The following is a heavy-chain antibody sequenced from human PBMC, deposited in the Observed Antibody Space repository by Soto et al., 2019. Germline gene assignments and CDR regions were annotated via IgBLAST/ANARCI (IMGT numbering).Heavy chain of an antibody. Sequence: VQLVESGGGVVQPGRSLRLSCAASGFTFSSYAMSWVRQAPGKGLEWVSAISGSGGSTYYADSVKGRFTISRDNSKNTMYLQMNSLRAEDTAVYYCAKGDLVGAAYSYYYGMDVWGQGTTVTVSS. CDR2: ISGSGGST. V-gene: IGHV3-23*04. CDR1: GFTFSSYA. CDR3: AKGDLVGAAYSYYYGMDV. D-gene: IGHD1-26*01. J-gene: IGHJ6*02.